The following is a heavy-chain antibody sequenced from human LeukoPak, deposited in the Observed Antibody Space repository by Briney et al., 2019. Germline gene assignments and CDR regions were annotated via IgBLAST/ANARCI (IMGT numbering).Heavy chain of an antibody. V-gene: IGHV3-66*02. Sequence: PGGSLRLSCAASGFTVSSNYMSWVRQAPGKGLEWVSAIYSGGSTYYADSVKGRFTISGDNSKNTLYLQMNSLRAEDTAVYYCARVPSAGSSWYYFDYWGQGTLVTVSS. D-gene: IGHD6-13*01. CDR3: ARVPSAGSSWYYFDY. J-gene: IGHJ4*02. CDR1: GFTVSSNY. CDR2: IYSGGST.